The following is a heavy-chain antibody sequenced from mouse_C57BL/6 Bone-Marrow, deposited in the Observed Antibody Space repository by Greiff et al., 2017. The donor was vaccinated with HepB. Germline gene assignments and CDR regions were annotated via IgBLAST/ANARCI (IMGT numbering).Heavy chain of an antibody. CDR2: IYPGDGDT. CDR1: GYAFSSSW. Sequence: VQLVESGPELVKPGASVKISCKASGYAFSSSWMNWVKQRPGKGLEWIGRIYPGDGDTNYNGKFKGKATLTADKSSSTAYMQLSSLTSEDSAVYFCAKIYYDYLWYFDVWGTGTTVTVSS. J-gene: IGHJ1*03. V-gene: IGHV1-82*01. CDR3: AKIYYDYLWYFDV. D-gene: IGHD2-4*01.